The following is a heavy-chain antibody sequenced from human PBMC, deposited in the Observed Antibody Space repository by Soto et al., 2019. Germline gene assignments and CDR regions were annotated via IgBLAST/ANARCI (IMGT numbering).Heavy chain of an antibody. V-gene: IGHV3-9*02. CDR1: GFTADDYA. CDR2: ISSNSDTI. CDR3: AKDMKWGGMTTIQYFDS. Sequence: GGSLRLSCVASGFTADDYAMHWVRQAPGKGLEWVSGISSNSDTIDYADSVKGRFTISRDNAKNSLFLQMNSLRPEDTALYYCAKDMKWGGMTTIQYFDSWGQGTLVTVS. J-gene: IGHJ4*02. D-gene: IGHD4-17*01.